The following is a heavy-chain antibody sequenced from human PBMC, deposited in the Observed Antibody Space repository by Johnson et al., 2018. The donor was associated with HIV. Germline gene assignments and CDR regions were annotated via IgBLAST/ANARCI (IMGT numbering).Heavy chain of an antibody. Sequence: EVQLVESGGGLVQPGGSLRLSCAASGFRFDDYGMSWVRQATGKGLEWVSALGTAGDTYYPGSVKGRFTISRENAKNSLYLQMNSLRAEDTALYYCARRGITIVADAFDIWGQGTMVTVSS. CDR3: ARRGITIVADAFDI. D-gene: IGHD3-10*01. V-gene: IGHV3-13*01. J-gene: IGHJ3*02. CDR2: LGTAGDT. CDR1: GFRFDDYG.